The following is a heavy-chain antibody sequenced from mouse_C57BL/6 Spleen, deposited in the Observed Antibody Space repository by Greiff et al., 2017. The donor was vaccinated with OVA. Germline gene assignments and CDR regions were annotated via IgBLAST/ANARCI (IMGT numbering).Heavy chain of an antibody. CDR1: GFTFSDYG. V-gene: IGHV5-17*01. Sequence: EVQLVESGGGLVKPGGSLKLSCAASGFTFSDYGMHWVRQAPEKGLEWVAYISSGSSTIYYADTVKGRFTISRDNAKNTLFLQMTSLRSEDTAMYYCEREDYYGSSYFDYWGQGTTLTVSS. J-gene: IGHJ2*01. D-gene: IGHD1-1*01. CDR3: EREDYYGSSYFDY. CDR2: ISSGSSTI.